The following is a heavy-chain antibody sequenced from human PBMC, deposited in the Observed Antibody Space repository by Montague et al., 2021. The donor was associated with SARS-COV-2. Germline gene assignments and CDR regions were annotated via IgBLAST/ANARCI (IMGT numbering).Heavy chain of an antibody. J-gene: IGHJ4*02. CDR1: GFTFSSYA. CDR2: ISYDGSNK. V-gene: IGHV3-30*04. D-gene: IGHD2-21*02. CDR3: ARSSGYCGGDCNSGIDY. Sequence: SLRLSCAASGFTFSSYAMHWVRQAPGKGLEWVAVISYDGSNKYYADSVKGRFTISRDNSKNTLYLQMNSLRAEDTAVFYCARSSGYCGGDCNSGIDYWRQGTLVTVSS.